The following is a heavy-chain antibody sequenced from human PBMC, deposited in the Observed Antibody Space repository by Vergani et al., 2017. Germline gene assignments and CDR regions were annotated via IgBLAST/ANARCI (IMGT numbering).Heavy chain of an antibody. V-gene: IGHV3-7*01. Sequence: EVQLVESGGGLVQPGGSLRLSCAASGFTFSSYWMSWVRQAPGKGLEWVANIKQDGSEKYYVDSVKGRFTISRDNAKNSLYLQMNSLRAEDTAVYYCAATWKNMVRGVIPSWFDPWGQGTLVTVSS. CDR2: IKQDGSEK. CDR1: GFTFSSYW. J-gene: IGHJ5*02. D-gene: IGHD3-10*01. CDR3: AATWKNMVRGVIPSWFDP.